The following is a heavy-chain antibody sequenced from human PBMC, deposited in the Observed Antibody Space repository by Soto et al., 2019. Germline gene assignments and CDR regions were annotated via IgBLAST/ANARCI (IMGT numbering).Heavy chain of an antibody. J-gene: IGHJ4*02. CDR2: ISGSDART. D-gene: IGHD2-21*02. Sequence: EVQLLESGGGLVQPGGSLRLSCTASGFTLSNYAVSWVRQAPGKGLEWVSAISGSDARTYYADSVKGRFTISRDNSKNILYLQMNSLRAEDTAVYSCAKPLRDLYTYLHYWGQGTLVTVSS. CDR3: AKPLRDLYTYLHY. V-gene: IGHV3-23*01. CDR1: GFTLSNYA.